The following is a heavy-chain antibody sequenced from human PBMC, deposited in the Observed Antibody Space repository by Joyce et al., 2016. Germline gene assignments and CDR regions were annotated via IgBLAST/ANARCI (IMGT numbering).Heavy chain of an antibody. CDR1: GNSLNNNG. V-gene: IGHV1-18*01. J-gene: IGHJ4*02. D-gene: IGHD3-3*02. CDR3: ARDLALAGGEDF. Sequence: QVQLVQSGAAVKKPGASVRVSCRASGNSLNNNGFSWVRQAPGQGLEWMGWINRHNGDTLYAQKFRGRVTMTIDTSTTTVYMDMRSLRSDDTAVYYCARDLALAGGEDFWGQGTLVTVSS. CDR2: INRHNGDT.